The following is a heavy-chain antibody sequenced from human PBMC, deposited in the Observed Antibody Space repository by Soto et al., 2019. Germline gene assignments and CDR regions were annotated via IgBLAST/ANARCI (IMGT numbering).Heavy chain of an antibody. CDR3: TRGVITSSQ. V-gene: IGHV3-74*01. J-gene: IGHJ4*02. CDR1: RFTFSNYW. CDR2: IHSDGSGA. Sequence: EVQLVESGGGLVQPGVSLRLSCAASRFTFSNYWMHWVSQAPGQGLVWVSRIHSDGSGASYADSVRGRFTISRDNDKNTLYLQMNSLRAEDTAVYFCTRGVITSSQWGQGTLVTVSS. D-gene: IGHD1-20*01.